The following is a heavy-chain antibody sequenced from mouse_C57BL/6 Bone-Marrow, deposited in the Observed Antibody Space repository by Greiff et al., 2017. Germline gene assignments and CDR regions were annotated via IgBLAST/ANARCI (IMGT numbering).Heavy chain of an antibody. CDR2: ILPGSGST. V-gene: IGHV1-9*01. CDR3: ARDWTGTGFAY. Sequence: QVQLQQSGAELMKPGASVKLSCKATGYTFTGYWIEWVKQRPGHGLEWIGEILPGSGSTNYNEKFKGKATFTAATSSNTAYMQLSSLTTEDSAIYDCARDWTGTGFAYWGQGTLVTVSA. D-gene: IGHD4-1*01. CDR1: GYTFTGYW. J-gene: IGHJ3*01.